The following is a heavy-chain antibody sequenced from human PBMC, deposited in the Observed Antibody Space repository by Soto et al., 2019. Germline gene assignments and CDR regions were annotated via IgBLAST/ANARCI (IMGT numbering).Heavy chain of an antibody. CDR1: GGSLRRYY. CDR3: AREVSMTTFGGVIATYLDV. D-gene: IGHD3-16*02. CDR2: IYYSGST. Sequence: SETLSPTRTGSGGSLRRYYWSWCRQPPGKGLEWIGYIYYSGSTTYNPSLKSRVTISVDTSKNQFSLKLSSVTAADTAVYYCAREVSMTTFGGVIATYLDVWGKGTTVTVSS. J-gene: IGHJ6*03. V-gene: IGHV4-59*01.